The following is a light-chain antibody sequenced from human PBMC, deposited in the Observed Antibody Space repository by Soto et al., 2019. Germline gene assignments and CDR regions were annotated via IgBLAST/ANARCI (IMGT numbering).Light chain of an antibody. J-gene: IGKJ4*01. V-gene: IGKV4-1*01. CDR1: QSVLYSSNNKNY. CDR2: WAS. Sequence: DIVMTQSPDSLAVSLGERATINCKSSQSVLYSSNNKNYLAWYQQKRGQSPKLLIYWASTRESVVPDRFSGSGSGTDFTLTISSLQAEDVAVYYCQQYYTTPLTFGGGTKVAIK. CDR3: QQYYTTPLT.